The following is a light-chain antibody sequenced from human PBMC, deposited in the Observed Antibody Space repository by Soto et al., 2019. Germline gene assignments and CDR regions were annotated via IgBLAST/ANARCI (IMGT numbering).Light chain of an antibody. CDR2: KAS. Sequence: DIQMTQSPSTLSASVGDRVTITCRASQSISSWLAWYQQKPGKAPKLLIYKASSLESGVPSRFSGSGSGTEFTLTISSLQPDDFATYYCQQYNSYPETFGQGTKVDIK. V-gene: IGKV1-5*03. J-gene: IGKJ1*01. CDR3: QQYNSYPET. CDR1: QSISSW.